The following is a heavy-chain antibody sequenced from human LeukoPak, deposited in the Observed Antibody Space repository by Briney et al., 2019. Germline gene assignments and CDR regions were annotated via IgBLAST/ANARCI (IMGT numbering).Heavy chain of an antibody. CDR3: ARGHYDVLTSSYKWTPDY. CDR1: GFTFSTYN. V-gene: IGHV3-21*06. Sequence: GGSLRLSCAASGFTFSTYNMNWVRQAPGKGLEWVSSITSGGGYTYYADSVKGRFTTSGDNAKNSLSLRLDSLRAEDTAVYYCARGHYDVLTSSYKWTPDYWGQRTLVTVSS. J-gene: IGHJ4*02. CDR2: ITSGGGYT. D-gene: IGHD3-9*01.